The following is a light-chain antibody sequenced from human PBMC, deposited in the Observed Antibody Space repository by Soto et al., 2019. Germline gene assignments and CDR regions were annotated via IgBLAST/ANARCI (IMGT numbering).Light chain of an antibody. V-gene: IGLV2-14*01. CDR2: DVR. CDR3: GSYTSSSTSYV. J-gene: IGLJ1*01. CDR1: SSDVGGYNF. Sequence: QSALTQPASVSGSPGQSITISCTGTSSDVGGYNFVSWYQQHPGKVPKLMIYDVRNRPSGISNRFSGSKSGNTASLTISGLQAEDEAVYYCGSYTSSSTSYVFGIGTKLTVL.